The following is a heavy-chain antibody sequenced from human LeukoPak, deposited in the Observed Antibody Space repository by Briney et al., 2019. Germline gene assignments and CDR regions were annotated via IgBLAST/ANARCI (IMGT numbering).Heavy chain of an antibody. Sequence: SETLSLTCTVSGGSISSYYWSWIRQPPGKGLEWIGYIYYSGSTNYNPSLKSRVTISVDTSKNQFSLKLSSVTAADTAVYYCARVGSSGYQIYYYYYMDVWGKGTTVTISS. J-gene: IGHJ6*03. CDR3: ARVGSSGYQIYYYYYMDV. CDR1: GGSISSYY. D-gene: IGHD3-22*01. V-gene: IGHV4-59*01. CDR2: IYYSGST.